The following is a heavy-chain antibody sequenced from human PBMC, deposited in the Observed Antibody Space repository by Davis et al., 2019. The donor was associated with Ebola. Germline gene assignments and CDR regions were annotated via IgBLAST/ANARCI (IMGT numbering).Heavy chain of an antibody. D-gene: IGHD3-22*01. J-gene: IGHJ5*02. V-gene: IGHV4-4*02. CDR3: ATVGVTYYYDSSGYHLRMNWFDP. CDR2: IYHSGST. Sequence: MPSETLSLTCAVSGGSISSSNWWSWVRQPPGKGLEWIGEIYHSGSTNYNPSLKSRVTMSVDTSKNQFSLKLSSVTAADTAVYYCATVGVTYYYDSSGYHLRMNWFDPWGQGTLVTVSS. CDR1: GGSISSSNW.